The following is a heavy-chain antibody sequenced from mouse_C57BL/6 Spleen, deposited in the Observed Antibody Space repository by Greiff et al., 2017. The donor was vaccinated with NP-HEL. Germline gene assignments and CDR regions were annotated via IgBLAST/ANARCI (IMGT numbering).Heavy chain of an antibody. Sequence: QVQLKQSGAELVKPGASVKISCKASGYAFSSYWMNWVKQRPGKGLEWIGQIYPGDGDTNYNGKFKGKATLTADKSSSTAYMQLSSLTSEDSAVYFGARAHGEGWYFDVWGTGTTVTVSS. CDR2: IYPGDGDT. CDR3: ARAHGEGWYFDV. J-gene: IGHJ1*03. V-gene: IGHV1-80*01. CDR1: GYAFSSYW. D-gene: IGHD1-2*01.